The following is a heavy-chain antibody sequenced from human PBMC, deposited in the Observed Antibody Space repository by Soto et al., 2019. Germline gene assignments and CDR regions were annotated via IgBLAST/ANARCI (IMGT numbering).Heavy chain of an antibody. CDR1: GYTFTAYA. CDR3: ARAVAVPADFAY. D-gene: IGHD6-19*01. CDR2: INAGNGNT. Sequence: ASVKVSCKASGYTFTAYAMHWVRQAPGQRLEWMGWINAGNGNTKYSQKFQGRVTITRDTSASTAYMELSSLRSEDTAAYYCARAVAVPADFAYWGQGTLVTVSS. V-gene: IGHV1-3*01. J-gene: IGHJ4*02.